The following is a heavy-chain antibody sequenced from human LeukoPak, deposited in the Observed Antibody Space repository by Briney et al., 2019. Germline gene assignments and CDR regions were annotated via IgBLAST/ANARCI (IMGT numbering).Heavy chain of an antibody. V-gene: IGHV1-69*01. D-gene: IGHD3-9*01. Sequence: ASVKVSCKASGGTFSSYAISWVRQAPGQGLEWMGGIIPIFGTANYAQKFQGRVTITADESTSTAYMELSSLRSEDTAVYYCARDQPPYYDILTGHQTYYYYGMDIWGQGTTVTVSS. CDR1: GGTFSSYA. CDR3: ARDQPPYYDILTGHQTYYYYGMDI. CDR2: IIPIFGTA. J-gene: IGHJ6*02.